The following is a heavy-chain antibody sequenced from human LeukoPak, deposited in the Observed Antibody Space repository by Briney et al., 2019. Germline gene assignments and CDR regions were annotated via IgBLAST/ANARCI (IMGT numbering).Heavy chain of an antibody. J-gene: IGHJ5*02. CDR2: ISGSGTI. D-gene: IGHD3-16*02. CDR3: ARRPIVILEGARFDP. V-gene: IGHV4-4*07. CDR1: GGSIHSY. Sequence: SETLSLTCTVSGGSIHSYWSWIRQPAGKGLEWIGRISGSGTITYNPALQSRLTISIDTSKNQFSLKLMSVTAADTAVYYCARRPIVILEGARFDPWGQGTLVTVSS.